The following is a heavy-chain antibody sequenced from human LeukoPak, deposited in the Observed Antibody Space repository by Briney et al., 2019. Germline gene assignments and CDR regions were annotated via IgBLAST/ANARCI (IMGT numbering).Heavy chain of an antibody. CDR1: GFTFSSYW. J-gene: IGHJ4*02. V-gene: IGHV3-7*03. D-gene: IGHD1-26*01. Sequence: GGSLRLSCAASGFTFSSYWMTWVRQAPGKGLEWVANIKQDGSEKYYVDSVKGRFTISRDNAKNSLYLQMNSLRAEDTAVYYCARDTESYYTASPDYWGQGTLVTVSS. CDR3: ARDTESYYTASPDY. CDR2: IKQDGSEK.